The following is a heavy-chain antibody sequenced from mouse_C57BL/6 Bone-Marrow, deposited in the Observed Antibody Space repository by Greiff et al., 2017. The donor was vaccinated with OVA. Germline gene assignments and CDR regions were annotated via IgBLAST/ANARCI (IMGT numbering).Heavy chain of an antibody. CDR2: IDPENGDT. J-gene: IGHJ2*01. D-gene: IGHD4-1*01. Sequence: EVKLQESGAELVRPGASVKLSCTASGFNIKDDYMHWVKQRPEQGLEWIGWIDPENGDTEYASKFQGKATITADTSSNTAYLQLSSLTSEDTAVYYCTTNWERDYWGQGTTLTVSS. CDR3: TTNWERDY. V-gene: IGHV14-4*01. CDR1: GFNIKDDY.